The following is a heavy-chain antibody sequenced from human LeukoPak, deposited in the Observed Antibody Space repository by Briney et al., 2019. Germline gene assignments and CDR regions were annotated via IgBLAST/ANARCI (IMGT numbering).Heavy chain of an antibody. V-gene: IGHV4-34*01. D-gene: IGHD3-10*01. CDR1: GGSFSGYY. J-gene: IGHJ6*03. CDR2: INHSGST. CDR3: ARGPYYYGSGSYPARYYYYYYMDV. Sequence: SSETLSLTCAVYGGSFSGYYWSWIRQPPGKGLEWIGEINHSGSTNYNPSLKSRVTISVDTSKNQFSLKLSSVTAADTAVYYCARGPYYYGSGSYPARYYYYYYMDVWGKGTTVTVSS.